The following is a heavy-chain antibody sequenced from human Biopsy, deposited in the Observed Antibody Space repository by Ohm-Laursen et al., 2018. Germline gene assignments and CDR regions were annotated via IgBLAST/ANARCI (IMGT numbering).Heavy chain of an antibody. D-gene: IGHD3-9*01. CDR3: ATKLTGYFHH. CDR2: IIPMFGIT. J-gene: IGHJ1*01. V-gene: IGHV1-69*10. Sequence: SVKVSCKASGGTFSSYDISWLRQAPGQGLEWMGGIIPMFGITEFAQKFQGRVTINVDKSTSTVYMELSSLRSDDAAVYYCATKLTGYFHHWGQGTLVIVSS. CDR1: GGTFSSYD.